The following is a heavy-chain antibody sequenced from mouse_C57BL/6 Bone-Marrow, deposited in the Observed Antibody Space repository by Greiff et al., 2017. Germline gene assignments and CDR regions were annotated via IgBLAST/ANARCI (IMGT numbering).Heavy chain of an antibody. CDR1: GFTFSSYG. V-gene: IGHV5-6*02. D-gene: IGHD1-1*01. J-gene: IGHJ2*01. CDR3: ARPIYYYGYLDD. CDR2: ISRGGSYT. Sequence: DVKLLESGGDFVKPGGSLKLSCAASGFTFSSYGMSWVRQTPDQRLEWVATISRGGSYTYYPDSVKGRITISRDNAKNTLYLQMSSLKSEDTAMYYCARPIYYYGYLDDWGQGTTLTVSS.